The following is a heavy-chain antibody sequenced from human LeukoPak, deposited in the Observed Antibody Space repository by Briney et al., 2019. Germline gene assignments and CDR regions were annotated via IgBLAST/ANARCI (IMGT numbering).Heavy chain of an antibody. CDR2: INPSGGST. CDR3: AREHNGDYYDSSGYYFDP. J-gene: IGHJ5*02. Sequence: ASVKVSCKASGYSFTSHYMHWVRQAPGQGLEWMGIINPSGGSTSYAQTFQGRVTMTSDISTSTVYMALRTLRSEDTAVYYCAREHNGDYYDSSGYYFDPWGQGTLVTVSS. V-gene: IGHV1-46*01. CDR1: GYSFTSHY. D-gene: IGHD3-22*01.